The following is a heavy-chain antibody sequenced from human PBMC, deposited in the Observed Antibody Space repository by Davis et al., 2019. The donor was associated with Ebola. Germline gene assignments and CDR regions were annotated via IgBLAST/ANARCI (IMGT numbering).Heavy chain of an antibody. J-gene: IGHJ5*01. D-gene: IGHD6-19*01. CDR2: INAGNGNT. Sequence: ASVNVSCKASGGTFSSYAISWVRQAPGQRLEWMGWINAGNGNTKYSQKFQGRVTITRDTSASTAYMELSSLRSEDTAVYYCARVGVAGRLNWFDPWGQGTLVTVSS. CDR1: GGTFSSYA. CDR3: ARVGVAGRLNWFDP. V-gene: IGHV1-3*01.